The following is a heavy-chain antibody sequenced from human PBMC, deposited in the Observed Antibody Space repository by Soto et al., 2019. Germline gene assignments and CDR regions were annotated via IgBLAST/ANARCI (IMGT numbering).Heavy chain of an antibody. V-gene: IGHV4-31*02. Sequence: RWSRQHPGKGLEWMGYISHGGSGYYNPSLKSRVSISVDTSKNQFSLILTSVTAADTSVYYVAREYTSRPPLFDGWGQGALVPV. D-gene: IGHD2-2*02. CDR3: AREYTSRPPLFDG. CDR2: ISHGGSG. J-gene: IGHJ1*01.